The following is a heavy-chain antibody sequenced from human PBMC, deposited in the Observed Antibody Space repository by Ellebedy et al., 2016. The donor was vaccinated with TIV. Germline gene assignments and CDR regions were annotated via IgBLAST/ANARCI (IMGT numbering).Heavy chain of an antibody. CDR1: GFTFSSYA. V-gene: IGHV3-23*01. CDR2: ISGSGGST. Sequence: GGSLRLSXAASGFTFSSYAMSWVRQAPGKGLEWVSAISGSGGSTYYADSVKGRFTISRDNSKNTLYLQMNSLRAEDTAVYYCAKVWSGHIVVVTDRDGHFDYWGQGTLVTVSS. J-gene: IGHJ4*02. D-gene: IGHD2-21*02. CDR3: AKVWSGHIVVVTDRDGHFDY.